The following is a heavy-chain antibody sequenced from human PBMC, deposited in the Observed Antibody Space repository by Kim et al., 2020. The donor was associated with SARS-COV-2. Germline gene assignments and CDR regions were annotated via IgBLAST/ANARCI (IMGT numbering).Heavy chain of an antibody. J-gene: IGHJ5*02. CDR1: GFTFSGHG. V-gene: IGHV3-21*01. CDR2: ISAGSDYK. D-gene: IGHD1-26*01. Sequence: GGSLRLSCAASGFTFSGHGMNWVRQAPGKGLEWLSSISAGSDYKYYADSLGDRFTISRDNARNSLYLQMDSLRAEDTAVYYCARESTYSDGAFGDWFDPWGRRTLVIVSS. CDR3: ARESTYSDGAFGDWFDP.